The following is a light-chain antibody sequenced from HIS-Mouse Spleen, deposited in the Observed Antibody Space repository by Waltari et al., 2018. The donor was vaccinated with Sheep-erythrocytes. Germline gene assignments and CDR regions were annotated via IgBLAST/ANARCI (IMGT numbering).Light chain of an antibody. Sequence: QSALTQPRTVSGSPGHSVTIYCTGTSRDVGCYNYFLWYQQHPGKAPKLMIYDVSKRPSGVPDRFSGSKSGNTASLTISGLQAEDEADYYCCSYAGSYTWVFGGGTKLTVL. J-gene: IGLJ3*02. CDR2: DVS. V-gene: IGLV2-11*01. CDR1: SRDVGCYNY. CDR3: CSYAGSYTWV.